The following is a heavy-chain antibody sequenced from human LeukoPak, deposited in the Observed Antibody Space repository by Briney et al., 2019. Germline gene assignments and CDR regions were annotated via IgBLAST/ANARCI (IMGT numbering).Heavy chain of an antibody. CDR1: GGSISSSSTYY. V-gene: IGHV4-39*01. CDR2: IFYSGST. D-gene: IGHD3-10*01. CDR3: ARHVGYYSGLGDY. Sequence: SETLSLTCTVSGGSISSSSTYYWGWIRQPAGKGLEGIGSIFYSGSTYYNPSLKSRVTISVDASNNQFSLKLSSVTAADTAVYYCARHVGYYSGLGDYWGQGTLVTVSS. J-gene: IGHJ4*02.